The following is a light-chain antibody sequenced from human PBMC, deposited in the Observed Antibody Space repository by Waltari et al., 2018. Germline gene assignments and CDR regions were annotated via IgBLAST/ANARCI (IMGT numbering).Light chain of an antibody. CDR2: GNT. CDR1: SSNIGADFD. V-gene: IGLV1-40*01. Sequence: QSVLTQPPSVSGAPGQRVTLSCTGSSSNIGADFDVHWYQQLPGTTPKLLIYGNTNRPSGVPDRFSGSKSDTSASLAITGLQAEDEADYYCQSYDASLSGWVFGGGTKLTVL. J-gene: IGLJ2*01. CDR3: QSYDASLSGWV.